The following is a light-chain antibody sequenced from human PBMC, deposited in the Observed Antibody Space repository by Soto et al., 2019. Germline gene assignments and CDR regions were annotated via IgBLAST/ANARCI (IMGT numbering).Light chain of an antibody. Sequence: IQMTQSPSSLSASVGARVTITCRASQGVRKDLGWYQQKPGKTPKRLIYASYILQTGVPSRFSGSGSGTQFTLTINNLQPEDFATYYCLQHNSYPYTFGQGTKLEIK. V-gene: IGKV1-17*02. CDR1: QGVRKD. CDR3: LQHNSYPYT. J-gene: IGKJ2*01. CDR2: ASY.